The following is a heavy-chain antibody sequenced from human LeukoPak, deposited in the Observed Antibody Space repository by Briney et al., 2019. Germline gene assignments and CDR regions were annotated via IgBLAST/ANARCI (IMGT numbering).Heavy chain of an antibody. J-gene: IGHJ4*02. D-gene: IGHD4-17*01. CDR3: ARTSGDYELVYFDY. CDR1: GYTFTNYG. CDR2: ISAYNGNT. V-gene: IGHV1-18*01. Sequence: SSVTVSFKSSGYTFTNYGISGVRQAPGQGLEWMGWISAYNGNTDYAQKLQGRVTMTTETSTRKAYMELRSLRSDDTAVYYCARTSGDYELVYFDYWGQGTLVTVSS.